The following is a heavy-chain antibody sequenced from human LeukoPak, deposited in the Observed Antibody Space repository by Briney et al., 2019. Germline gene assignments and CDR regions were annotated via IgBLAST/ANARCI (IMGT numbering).Heavy chain of an antibody. D-gene: IGHD6-13*01. V-gene: IGHV3-7*03. CDR2: IKHDGFEK. CDR1: GFDFNIYW. CDR3: AKDRRPYSSSEGFDY. Sequence: PGGSLRLSCVASGFDFNIYWMSWVRQAPGKGLEWVANIKHDGFEKHYVDSVKGRFTISRDNPKSSLYLQMNSLRAEDTAVYYCAKDRRPYSSSEGFDYLGQGTRVTVSS. J-gene: IGHJ4*02.